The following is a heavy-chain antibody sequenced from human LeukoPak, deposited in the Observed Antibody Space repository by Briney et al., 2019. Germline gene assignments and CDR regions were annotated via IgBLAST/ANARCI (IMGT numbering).Heavy chain of an antibody. CDR3: ARVAIYYDSSGYYED. Sequence: ASVKVSCKASGYTFTGYYMHWVRQAPGQGLEWMGWINPKSGRTNHRQKFQGRLTITRDTSIITAYMELSSLRSDDTAVYYCARVAIYYDSSGYYEDWGQGTLDTVSS. D-gene: IGHD3-22*01. CDR1: GYTFTGYY. CDR2: INPKSGRT. V-gene: IGHV1-2*02. J-gene: IGHJ4*02.